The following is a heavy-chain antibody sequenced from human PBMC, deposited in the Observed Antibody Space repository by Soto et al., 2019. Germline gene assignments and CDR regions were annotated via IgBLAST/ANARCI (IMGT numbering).Heavy chain of an antibody. CDR3: ARELYDFWSGSSKDHGYGMDV. J-gene: IGHJ6*02. Sequence: QVQLVESGGGVVQPGRSLRLSCAASGFTFSSYGMHWVRQAPGKGLEWVAVIWYDGSNKYYADSVKGRFTISRDNSKNTLYLQMNSLRAEDTAVYYCARELYDFWSGSSKDHGYGMDVWGQGTTVTVSS. V-gene: IGHV3-33*01. D-gene: IGHD3-3*01. CDR2: IWYDGSNK. CDR1: GFTFSSYG.